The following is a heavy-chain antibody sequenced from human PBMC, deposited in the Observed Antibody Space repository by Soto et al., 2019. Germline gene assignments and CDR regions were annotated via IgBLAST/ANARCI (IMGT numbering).Heavy chain of an antibody. J-gene: IGHJ5*02. CDR3: VARGMTYDFLSGPHPFDP. D-gene: IGHD3-3*01. V-gene: IGHV4-34*02. Sequence: QVQLQQWGAGLLKPSETLSLTCAAHNGSFTDYFWTWIRQSPGKGLEWIGEINLRGGATYNPSLRSRVTISIDTSKNHFSLSLRSLTAADTAVYYCVARGMTYDFLSGPHPFDPWGHGTLVTVSS. CDR2: INLRGGA. CDR1: NGSFTDYF.